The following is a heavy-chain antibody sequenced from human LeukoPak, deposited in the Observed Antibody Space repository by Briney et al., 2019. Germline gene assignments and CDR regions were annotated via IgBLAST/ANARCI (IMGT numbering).Heavy chain of an antibody. D-gene: IGHD5-18*01. V-gene: IGHV1-24*01. CDR1: GYTLTELS. Sequence: GASVKVSCKVSGYTLTELSMHWVRQAPGKGLEWMGGFDPEEGKTIHAQKLQGRVTMTEDTSTDTAYMELSSLRSDDTAVYYCAAGIEPMGYYCVQGTLITVSS. J-gene: IGHJ4*02. CDR2: FDPEEGKT. CDR3: AAGIEPMGYY.